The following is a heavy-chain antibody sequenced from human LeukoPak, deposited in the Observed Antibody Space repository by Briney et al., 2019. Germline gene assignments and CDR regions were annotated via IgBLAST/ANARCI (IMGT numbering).Heavy chain of an antibody. CDR2: IWNDGSNK. Sequence: TGGSLRLSCAASGFTFSSYEMNWVRQAPGQGLEWVAVIWNDGSNKYYVDSVKGRFTISRDNSKNTLYLQMNSLRTEDTAVYYCARDYCSSTSCLFDYWGQGTLVTVSS. V-gene: IGHV3-33*08. D-gene: IGHD2-2*01. CDR3: ARDYCSSTSCLFDY. CDR1: GFTFSSYE. J-gene: IGHJ4*02.